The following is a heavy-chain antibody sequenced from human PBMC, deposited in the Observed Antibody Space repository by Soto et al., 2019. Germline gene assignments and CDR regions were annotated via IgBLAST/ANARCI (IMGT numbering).Heavy chain of an antibody. CDR2: ISPYKGNT. D-gene: IGHD3-10*01. Sequence: QVQLVQSGAEVKKPGASVKVYCKASGYTFSSIGISWVRQAPGQGLEWMGWISPYKGNTHYAQGLQGRVTMTTDTSTSTAYMELRSLRSDDTAVYYCASDFDASGSYYTDHWGQGTLVTVAS. CDR3: ASDFDASGSYYTDH. J-gene: IGHJ4*02. CDR1: GYTFSSIG. V-gene: IGHV1-18*01.